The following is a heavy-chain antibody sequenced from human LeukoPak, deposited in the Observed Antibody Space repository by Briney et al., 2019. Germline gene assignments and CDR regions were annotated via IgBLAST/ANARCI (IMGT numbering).Heavy chain of an antibody. D-gene: IGHD5-18*01. V-gene: IGHV3-53*01. CDR2: IYSGGST. CDR1: GFTASSNY. CDR3: ARGLDGYGYYYYGMDV. Sequence: GGSLRLSCAASGFTASSNYMSWVRQAPGKGLEWVSVIYSGGSTYYADSVKGRFTISRDNSKNTLYLQMNSLRAEDTAVYYCARGLDGYGYYYYGMDVWGQGTTVTVSS. J-gene: IGHJ6*02.